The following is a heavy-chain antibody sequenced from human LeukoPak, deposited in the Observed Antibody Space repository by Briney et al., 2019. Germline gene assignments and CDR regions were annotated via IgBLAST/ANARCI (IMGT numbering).Heavy chain of an antibody. CDR3: ARDGLLLWFGELVNYYYMDV. CDR2: INPNSGGT. Sequence: ASVKVSCKASGYTFTGYYMHWVRQAPGQGLEWMGWINPNSGGTNYAQKFQGRVTMTRGTSISTAYMELSRLRSDDTAVYYCARDGLLLWFGELVNYYYMDVWGKGTTVTISS. D-gene: IGHD3-10*01. CDR1: GYTFTGYY. J-gene: IGHJ6*03. V-gene: IGHV1-2*02.